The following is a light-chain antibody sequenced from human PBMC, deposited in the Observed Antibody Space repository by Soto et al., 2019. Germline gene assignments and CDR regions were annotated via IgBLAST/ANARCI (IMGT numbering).Light chain of an antibody. CDR2: AAS. CDR3: QHANSFPHN. CDR1: QGISSW. Sequence: DIQMTQSPSSVSASVGDRVTITCRASQGISSWLSWYQQKPGKAPKLLIYAASSLQSGVPSRFSGSGSWTDFTLAISSLQPEDVANYYGQHANSFPHNFGQGTKLEIK. J-gene: IGKJ2*01. V-gene: IGKV1-12*01.